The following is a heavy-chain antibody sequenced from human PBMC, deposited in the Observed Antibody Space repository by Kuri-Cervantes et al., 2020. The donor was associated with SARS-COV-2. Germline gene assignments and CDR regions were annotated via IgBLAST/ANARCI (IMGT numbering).Heavy chain of an antibody. CDR2: IRSSSGGHK. Sequence: GESLKISCAASGFTFSSYSMNWVRQAPGKGLEWVASIRSSSGGHKWYADSVKGRFTISRDNAKSSLYLQMDSLRAEDTAVYYCASGITMVRGDAFDIWGQGTMVTVSS. V-gene: IGHV3-21*01. CDR1: GFTFSSYS. J-gene: IGHJ3*02. D-gene: IGHD3-10*01. CDR3: ASGITMVRGDAFDI.